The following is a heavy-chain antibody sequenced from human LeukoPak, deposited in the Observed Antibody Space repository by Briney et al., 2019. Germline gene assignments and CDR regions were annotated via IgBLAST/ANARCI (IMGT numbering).Heavy chain of an antibody. CDR3: ARRWWQQLVVTLFDY. Sequence: PGGSLRLSCAASGFTFSRYNMYWARQAPGKGLEWVSSISAASDYIFYADPVKGRFTISRDNAKSSVYLQMNSLRAEDTAVYYCARRWWQQLVVTLFDYWGQGTLVTVSS. V-gene: IGHV3-21*01. CDR1: GFTFSRYN. CDR2: ISAASDYI. J-gene: IGHJ4*02. D-gene: IGHD6-13*01.